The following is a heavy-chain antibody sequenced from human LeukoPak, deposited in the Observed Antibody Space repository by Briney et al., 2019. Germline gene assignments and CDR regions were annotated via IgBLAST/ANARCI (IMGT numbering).Heavy chain of an antibody. CDR3: ARRFGQLLYPLDY. CDR1: RFTFSSYS. CDR2: ISGSGSDT. Sequence: GGSLRLSCVASRFTFSSYSMSWVRQAPGKGLDWVSSISGSGSDTYYAESVKGRFTVSRDNAKNSLLLEMSSLRAEDTAVYYCARRFGQLLYPLDYWGQGTLLTVSS. D-gene: IGHD3-10*01. V-gene: IGHV3-21*01. J-gene: IGHJ4*02.